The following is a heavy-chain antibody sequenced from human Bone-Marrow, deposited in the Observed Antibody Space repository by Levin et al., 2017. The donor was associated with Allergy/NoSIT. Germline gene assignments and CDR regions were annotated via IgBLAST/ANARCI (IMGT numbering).Heavy chain of an antibody. CDR1: EFTFNTHW. CDR2: VNQDGSET. CDR3: AREIYAGYSSGHFDY. Sequence: ETLSLTCAASEFTFNTHWMSWVRQAPGKGLEWVANVNQDGSETYYVDSVEGRFSISRDNAKNSLYLQMNSLRAEDTAVYYCAREIYAGYSSGHFDYWGQGTLVTVSS. D-gene: IGHD2-15*01. V-gene: IGHV3-7*03. J-gene: IGHJ4*02.